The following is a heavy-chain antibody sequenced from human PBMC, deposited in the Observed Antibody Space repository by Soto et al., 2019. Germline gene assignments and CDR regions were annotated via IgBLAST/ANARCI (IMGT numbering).Heavy chain of an antibody. CDR3: ARDRYSKVYDAFDI. V-gene: IGHV1-46*03. Sequence: PSVKLSCEASAGTVSSYTISWVRQAPGQGLEWMGGIIPSGGSASYAQKFQGRVTITRDTSTSTVYMELSSLRSEDTAVYYCARDRYSKVYDAFDIWGQGTMVTVSS. CDR2: IIPSGGSA. J-gene: IGHJ3*02. D-gene: IGHD6-13*01. CDR1: AGTVSSYT.